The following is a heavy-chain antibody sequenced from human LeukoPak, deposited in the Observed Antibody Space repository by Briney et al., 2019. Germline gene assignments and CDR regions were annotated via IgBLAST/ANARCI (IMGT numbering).Heavy chain of an antibody. CDR3: ARGRKDMMAAGLFDY. CDR1: GFTFSSYE. V-gene: IGHV3-48*03. Sequence: GGSLRLSCAASGFTFSSYEMNWVRQAPGKGLEWVSYMSRSGSTIYYADSAKGRFTISRDNAKNSLYLQMNSLRVEDTAVYYCARGRKDMMAAGLFDYWGQGTLVTVSS. J-gene: IGHJ4*02. CDR2: MSRSGSTI. D-gene: IGHD6-13*01.